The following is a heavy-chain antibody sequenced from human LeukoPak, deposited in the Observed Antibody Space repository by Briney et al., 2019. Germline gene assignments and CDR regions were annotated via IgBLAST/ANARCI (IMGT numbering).Heavy chain of an antibody. J-gene: IGHJ4*02. CDR1: GFTFSNYA. Sequence: PGGSLRLSCAAPGFTFSNYAMSWVRQTPEKGLEWVSGIINSGGSTYYRDSVKGRFTISRDNSKDTLYLQMNSLRAEDTAVYYCARGRSVGVISSFDYWGQGNLVTVSS. V-gene: IGHV3-23*01. CDR3: ARGRSVGVISSFDY. CDR2: IINSGGST. D-gene: IGHD3-10*01.